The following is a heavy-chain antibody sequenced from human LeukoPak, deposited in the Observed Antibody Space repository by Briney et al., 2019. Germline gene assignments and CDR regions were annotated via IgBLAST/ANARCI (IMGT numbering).Heavy chain of an antibody. J-gene: IGHJ4*02. V-gene: IGHV1-24*01. CDR3: ATDSDILTGYSKGYFDY. D-gene: IGHD3-9*01. CDR1: GYTLTELS. Sequence: GASVKVSCKVSGYTLTELSMHWVRQAPGKGLEWMGGFDPEDGETIYAQKSQGRVTMTEDTSTDTAYMELSSLRSEDTAVYYCATDSDILTGYSKGYFDYWGQGTLVTVSS. CDR2: FDPEDGET.